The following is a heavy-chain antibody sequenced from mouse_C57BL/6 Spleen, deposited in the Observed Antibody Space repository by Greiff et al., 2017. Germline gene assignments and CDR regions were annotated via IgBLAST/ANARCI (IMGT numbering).Heavy chain of an antibody. J-gene: IGHJ3*01. D-gene: IGHD1-1*01. Sequence: QVQLQQSGPELVKPGASVKISCKASGYAFSSSWMNWVKQRPGKGLEWIGRIYPGDGDTNYNGKFKGKATLTADKSSSTAYMQLSSLTSEDSAVYFCAREGSSLWFAYWGQGTLVTVSA. CDR2: IYPGDGDT. V-gene: IGHV1-82*01. CDR3: AREGSSLWFAY. CDR1: GYAFSSSW.